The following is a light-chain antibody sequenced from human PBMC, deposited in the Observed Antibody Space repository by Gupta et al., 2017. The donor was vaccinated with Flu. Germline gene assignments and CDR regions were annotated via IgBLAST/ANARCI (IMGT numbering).Light chain of an antibody. J-gene: IGKJ3*01. CDR1: QSISRGY. CDR3: QQYGSSPLFS. CDR2: GAS. Sequence: TLSLSPGARATLSCRASQSISRGYLAWYQQRPGQAPRLLIHGASTRAAGIPDRFSGSGSATDFTLTISRLEPEDFAVYYCQQYGSSPLFSFGHGTKVDL. V-gene: IGKV3-20*01.